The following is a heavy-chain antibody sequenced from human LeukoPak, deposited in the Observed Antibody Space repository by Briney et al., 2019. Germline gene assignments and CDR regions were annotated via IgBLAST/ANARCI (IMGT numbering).Heavy chain of an antibody. Sequence: GGSLRLSCATSGFTFSTYDINWVRQAPGKGLDWVSAISGSDATTYYADSVKGRFTISRDSSKNTVFLQMNSLTAEDTAIYSCARPRLEYCSGGSCFDAFDIWGQGTMVTVSS. CDR1: GFTFSTYD. CDR2: ISGSDATT. D-gene: IGHD2-15*01. CDR3: ARPRLEYCSGGSCFDAFDI. J-gene: IGHJ3*02. V-gene: IGHV3-23*01.